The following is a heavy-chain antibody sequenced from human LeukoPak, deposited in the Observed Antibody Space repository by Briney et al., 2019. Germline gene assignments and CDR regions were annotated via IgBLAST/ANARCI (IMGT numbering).Heavy chain of an antibody. CDR3: ARDLTLRRYDILTGYYDY. V-gene: IGHV3-23*01. CDR2: ISASGGST. D-gene: IGHD3-9*01. Sequence: PGGSLRLSCAASGFTFSSYGMSWVRQAPGKGLEWVSTISASGGSTFYADSVKGRFTIPRDNAKNSLYLQMNSLRAEDTAVYYCARDLTLRRYDILTGYYDYWGQGTLVTVSS. J-gene: IGHJ4*02. CDR1: GFTFSSYG.